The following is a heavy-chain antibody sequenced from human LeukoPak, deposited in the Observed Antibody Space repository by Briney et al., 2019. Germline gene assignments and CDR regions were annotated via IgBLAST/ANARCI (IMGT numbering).Heavy chain of an antibody. D-gene: IGHD4-17*01. Sequence: SGGSLRLSCAASGFTFSDYSMNWVRQAPGKGLEWVSTISPSGENTHYPDSVKGRSTISRDNSKNTLSLEINGLRVDDTAVYHCARDAGGAWPFDYWGQGTRVTVSS. CDR1: GFTFSDYS. CDR2: ISPSGENT. V-gene: IGHV3-21*04. J-gene: IGHJ4*02. CDR3: ARDAGGAWPFDY.